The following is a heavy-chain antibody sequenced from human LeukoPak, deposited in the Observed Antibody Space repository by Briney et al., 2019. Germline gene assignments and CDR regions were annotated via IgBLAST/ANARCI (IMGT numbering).Heavy chain of an antibody. V-gene: IGHV1-2*02. D-gene: IGHD4-17*01. Sequence: GASVKVSCKASGYTFTGYYTHWVRQAPGQGLEWMGWINPNSGGTNYAQKFQGRVTMTRDTSISTAYMELSRLRSDDTAVYYCARDDSDYGENAFDIWGQGTMVTVSS. CDR1: GYTFTGYY. J-gene: IGHJ3*02. CDR3: ARDDSDYGENAFDI. CDR2: INPNSGGT.